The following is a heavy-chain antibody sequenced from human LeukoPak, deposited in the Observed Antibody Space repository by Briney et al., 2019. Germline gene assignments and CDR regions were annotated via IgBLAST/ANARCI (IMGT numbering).Heavy chain of an antibody. CDR1: GFTFSSYG. CDR3: ARGGYYDSSGYLDY. Sequence: AGGSLRLSCAASGFTFSSYGMHWVRQAPGKGLEWVAVISYDGSNKYYADSVKGRFTISRDNSKNTLYLQMNSLRAEDTAVYYCARGGYYDSSGYLDYWGQGTLVTVSS. D-gene: IGHD3-22*01. J-gene: IGHJ4*02. CDR2: ISYDGSNK. V-gene: IGHV3-30*03.